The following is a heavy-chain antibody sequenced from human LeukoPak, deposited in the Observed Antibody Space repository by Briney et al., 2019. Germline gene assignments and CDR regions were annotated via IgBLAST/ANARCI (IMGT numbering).Heavy chain of an antibody. CDR3: ARVLSADSPGFQH. D-gene: IGHD3-22*01. CDR2: IDSDGSGT. J-gene: IGHJ1*01. CDR1: GYTFSSFW. V-gene: IGHV3-74*01. Sequence: QSGGSLRLSCAASGYTFSSFWIHWVRQAPGKGLEWVARIDSDGSGTRYADSVKGRSTIPRDNAKITLYLQMNSLRAEDTAVYYCARVLSADSPGFQHWGQGTLVTVSS.